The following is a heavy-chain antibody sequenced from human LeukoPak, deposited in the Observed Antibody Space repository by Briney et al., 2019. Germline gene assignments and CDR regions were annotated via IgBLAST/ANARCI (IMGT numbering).Heavy chain of an antibody. Sequence: GGSLRLSCAASGFTFSSYWMRWVRQAPGKGLVWVSRINSDGSSTSYADSVKGRFTISRDNAKNTLYLQMNSLRAEDTAVYYCARGGAGIAARNFDYWGQGTLVTVSS. J-gene: IGHJ4*02. CDR1: GFTFSSYW. V-gene: IGHV3-74*01. D-gene: IGHD6-6*01. CDR3: ARGGAGIAARNFDY. CDR2: INSDGSST.